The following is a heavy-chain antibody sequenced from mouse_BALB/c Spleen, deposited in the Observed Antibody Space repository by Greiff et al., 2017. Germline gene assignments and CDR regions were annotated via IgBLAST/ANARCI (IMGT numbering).Heavy chain of an antibody. J-gene: IGHJ2*01. CDR1: GYTFTDYA. CDR2: ISTYYGNT. V-gene: IGHV1-67*01. Sequence: VQLKASGPELVRPGVSVKISCKGSGYTFTDYAMHWVKQSHAKSLEWIGVISTYYGNTNYNQKFKGKATMTVDKSSSTAYMELARLTSEDSAIYYCARSYGSSYVFDYWGQGTTLTVSS. CDR3: ARSYGSSYVFDY. D-gene: IGHD1-1*01.